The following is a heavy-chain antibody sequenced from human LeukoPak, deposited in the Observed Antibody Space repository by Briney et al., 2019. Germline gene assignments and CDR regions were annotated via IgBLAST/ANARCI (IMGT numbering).Heavy chain of an antibody. D-gene: IGHD6-13*01. CDR2: MNPNSGNT. Sequence: GASVKVSCKASGYTFTSYDIDWVRQATGQGLEWMGWMNPNSGNTGYAQKFQGRVTMTTDTSTSTAYMELRSLRSDDTAVYYCARAFSSYQQVGDYWGQGTLVTVSP. CDR1: GYTFTSYD. V-gene: IGHV1-8*01. J-gene: IGHJ4*02. CDR3: ARAFSSYQQVGDY.